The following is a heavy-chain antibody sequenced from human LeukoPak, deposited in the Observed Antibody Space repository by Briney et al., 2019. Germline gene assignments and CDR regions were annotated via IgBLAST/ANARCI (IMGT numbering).Heavy chain of an antibody. CDR3: ARAVSTSIVWGTS. CDR1: GYTFPSYF. CDR2: INPSGGST. J-gene: IGHJ4*02. Sequence: ASVKVSCKASGYTFPSYFMHWVRQAPGQGLEWMGIINPSGGSTSYAQKFQGRVTMTRDTSTSTVYMELSSLRSEDTAVYYCARAVSTSIVWGTSWGQGTLVTVSS. D-gene: IGHD3-16*01. V-gene: IGHV1-46*01.